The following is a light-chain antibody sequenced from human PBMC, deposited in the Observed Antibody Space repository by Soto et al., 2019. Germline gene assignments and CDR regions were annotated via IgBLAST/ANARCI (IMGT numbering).Light chain of an antibody. V-gene: IGKV3-11*01. Sequence: IVLTQSPATLSLSPGERATLSCTASQSVSTYLAWYQQTPGRPPRLLIYDASKRAPGIPARFSGSGSGTDFTLTVSSLEPEDFAVYYCQQSSNWQGTFGRGTKVDIK. CDR1: QSVSTY. J-gene: IGKJ1*01. CDR3: QQSSNWQGT. CDR2: DAS.